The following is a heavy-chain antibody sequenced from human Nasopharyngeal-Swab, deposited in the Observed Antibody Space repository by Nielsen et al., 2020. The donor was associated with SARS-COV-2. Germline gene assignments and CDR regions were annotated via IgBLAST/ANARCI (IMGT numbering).Heavy chain of an antibody. CDR3: TRDIVVVVAAYYYYYYYMDV. CDR1: GFTFSSYW. D-gene: IGHD2-15*01. J-gene: IGHJ6*03. CDR2: IKQDGSEK. Sequence: GESLKISCAASGFTFSSYWMSWVRQAPGKGLEWVANIKQDGSEKYYVDSVKGRFTISRDNAKNSLYLQMNSLKTEDTAVYYCTRDIVVVVAAYYYYYYYMDVWGKGTTVTVSS. V-gene: IGHV3-7*03.